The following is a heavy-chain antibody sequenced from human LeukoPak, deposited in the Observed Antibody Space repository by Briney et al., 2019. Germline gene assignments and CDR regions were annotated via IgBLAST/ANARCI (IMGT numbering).Heavy chain of an antibody. V-gene: IGHV3-9*01. Sequence: GGSLRLSCAASGFTFDDYAMLWVRQAPGKGLEWVSGISWNSGSIGYADSMKGRFTISRDNAKNSLYLQMNSLRAEDTALYYCAKDSRVYGSGSLEGDFDYWGQGTLVTVSS. D-gene: IGHD3-10*01. J-gene: IGHJ4*02. CDR3: AKDSRVYGSGSLEGDFDY. CDR2: ISWNSGSI. CDR1: GFTFDDYA.